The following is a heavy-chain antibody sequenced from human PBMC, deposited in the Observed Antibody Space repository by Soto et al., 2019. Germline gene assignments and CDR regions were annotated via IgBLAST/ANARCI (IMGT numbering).Heavy chain of an antibody. CDR3: ARVRLRGGPLTPSYVYYYTMDV. V-gene: IGHV3-30-3*01. J-gene: IGHJ6*02. Sequence: QVQLVESGGGVVQPGRSLRLSCAASGFSFSSYAMHWVRQAPGKGLEWVAVISDDASNKYYADSVRGRFTISRDNSKNTLYLQMNSLRAEDRAVYYCARVRLRGGPLTPSYVYYYTMDVWGQGTTVTVSS. D-gene: IGHD3-16*01. CDR2: ISDDASNK. CDR1: GFSFSSYA.